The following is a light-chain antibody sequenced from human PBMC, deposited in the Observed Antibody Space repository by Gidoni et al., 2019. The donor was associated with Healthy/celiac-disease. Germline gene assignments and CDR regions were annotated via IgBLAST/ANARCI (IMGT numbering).Light chain of an antibody. Sequence: DIQMTQSPSSLYASVGDRVTITCRASQSISSYLNWYQQKPGKAPKLLIYAASSLQSGVPSRFSGSGSGTDFTLTISSLQPEDFATYYCQQSYSTPPTLGQGTKVEIK. V-gene: IGKV1-39*01. CDR1: QSISSY. CDR2: AAS. CDR3: QQSYSTPPT. J-gene: IGKJ1*01.